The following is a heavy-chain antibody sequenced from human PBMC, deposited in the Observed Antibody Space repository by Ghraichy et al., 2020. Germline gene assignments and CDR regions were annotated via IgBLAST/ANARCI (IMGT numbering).Heavy chain of an antibody. CDR2: INHSGST. V-gene: IGHV4-34*01. Sequence: SETLSLTCAVYGGSFSGYYWSWIRQPPGKGLEWIGEINHSGSTNYNPSLKSRVTISVDTSKNQFSLKLSSVTAADTAVYYCAREGPPYIVVVVAATPSYFDYWGQGTLVTVSS. CDR3: AREGPPYIVVVVAATPSYFDY. D-gene: IGHD2-15*01. CDR1: GGSFSGYY. J-gene: IGHJ4*02.